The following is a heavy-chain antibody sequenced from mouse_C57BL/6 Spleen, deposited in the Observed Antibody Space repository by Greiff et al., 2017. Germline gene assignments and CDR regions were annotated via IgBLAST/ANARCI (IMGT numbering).Heavy chain of an antibody. D-gene: IGHD1-1*01. CDR2: IYPGDGDT. CDR1: GYAFSSSW. J-gene: IGHJ3*01. CDR3: ARGDYGSSYGAWFAD. Sequence: QVQLQQSGPELVKPGASVKISCKASGYAFSSSWMNWVKQRPGKGLEWIGRIYPGDGDTNYNGKFKGKATLTADKSSSTAYMQLSSLTSEDSAVYFCARGDYGSSYGAWFADWGQGTLVTVSA. V-gene: IGHV1-82*01.